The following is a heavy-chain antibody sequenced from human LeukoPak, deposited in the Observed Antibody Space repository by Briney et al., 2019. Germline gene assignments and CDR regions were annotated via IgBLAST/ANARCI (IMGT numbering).Heavy chain of an antibody. Sequence: HGESLKISCRGFGYSFTSSWIGGVRQLPGKGLEWMGIIYPGDSDTRYSPSFQGQVTISADKSISTAYLQWSSLKASDTAMYYCARPSYSSSWYSPIDYWGQGTLVTVSS. V-gene: IGHV5-51*01. J-gene: IGHJ4*02. CDR3: ARPSYSSSWYSPIDY. D-gene: IGHD6-13*01. CDR2: IYPGDSDT. CDR1: GYSFTSSW.